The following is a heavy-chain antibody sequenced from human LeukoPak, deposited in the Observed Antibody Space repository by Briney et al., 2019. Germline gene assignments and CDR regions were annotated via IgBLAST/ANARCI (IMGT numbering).Heavy chain of an antibody. CDR1: GFTFSSYA. CDR2: ISSNGGST. D-gene: IGHD3-22*01. CDR3: ARAGRYDSSGYYSSPYYFDY. V-gene: IGHV3-64*01. Sequence: GGSLRLSCAASGFTFSSYAMHWVRQAPGKGLEYVSAISSNGGSTYYANSVKGRFTISRDNSKNTLYLQMGSLRAEDMAVYYCARAGRYDSSGYYSSPYYFDYWGQGTLVTVSS. J-gene: IGHJ4*02.